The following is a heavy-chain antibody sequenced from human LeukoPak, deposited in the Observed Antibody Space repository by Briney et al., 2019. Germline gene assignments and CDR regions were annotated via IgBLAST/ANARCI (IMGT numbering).Heavy chain of an antibody. J-gene: IGHJ5*02. CDR2: ISAYNGNT. CDR3: ARASGGSYFLFWFDP. CDR1: GYTFTSYG. V-gene: IGHV1-18*01. Sequence: ASVKVSCKASGYTFTSYGISWVRPAPGQGLEWMGWISAYNGNTNYAQKLQGRVTMTTDTSTSTAYMELRSLRSDDTAVYYCARASGGSYFLFWFDPWGQGTLVTVSS. D-gene: IGHD1-26*01.